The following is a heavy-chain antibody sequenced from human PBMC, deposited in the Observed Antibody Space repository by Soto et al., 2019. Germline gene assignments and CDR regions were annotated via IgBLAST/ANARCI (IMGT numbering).Heavy chain of an antibody. CDR3: ARLRNWIVGLTVGWFDP. J-gene: IGHJ5*02. Sequence: ASETLSLTCTVSGGYISSYYLSWIRQPPGKGLEWIGYIYYSGSTNYNPSLKSRVTISVDTSKNQFSLKLSSVTAADTAVYYCARLRNWIVGLTVGWFDPWGQGTLVTVSS. D-gene: IGHD1-26*01. CDR2: IYYSGST. V-gene: IGHV4-59*01. CDR1: GGYISSYY.